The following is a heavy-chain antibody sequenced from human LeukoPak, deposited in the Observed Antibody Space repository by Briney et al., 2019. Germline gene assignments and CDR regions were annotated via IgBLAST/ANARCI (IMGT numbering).Heavy chain of an antibody. CDR3: AREPYYYDSSGYYSDPDAFDI. D-gene: IGHD3-22*01. CDR1: GFTFSSYS. CDR2: ISGSSSYI. V-gene: IGHV3-21*01. Sequence: GGSLRLSCAASGFTFSSYSMNWVRQAPGKGLEWVSSISGSSSYIYYADSVKGRFTISRDNAKNSLYLQMNSLRAEDTAVYYCAREPYYYDSSGYYSDPDAFDIWGQGTMVTVSS. J-gene: IGHJ3*02.